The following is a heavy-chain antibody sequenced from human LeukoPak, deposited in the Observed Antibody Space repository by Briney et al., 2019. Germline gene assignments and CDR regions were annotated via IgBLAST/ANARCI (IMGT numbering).Heavy chain of an antibody. D-gene: IGHD3-22*01. J-gene: IGHJ6*03. V-gene: IGHV4-59*01. CDR2: IYYTGST. CDR3: ARGRSSGAKRFPLYYYMDV. CDR1: GGSISSYY. Sequence: PSETLSLTCTVSGGSISSYYWTWIRQPPGKGLEWIGYIYYTGSTNNNPSLRSRVTISVDTSKNQFSLKLSSVTAADTAVYYCARGRSSGAKRFPLYYYMDVWGRGTTVTVSS.